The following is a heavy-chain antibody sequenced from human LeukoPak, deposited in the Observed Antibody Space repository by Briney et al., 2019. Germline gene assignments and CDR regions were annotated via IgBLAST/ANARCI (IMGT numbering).Heavy chain of an antibody. CDR1: GYTFTSYY. V-gene: IGHV1-46*01. CDR2: INPSGGST. J-gene: IGHJ4*02. D-gene: IGHD3-10*01. CDR3: ARASIAGSGSYYCDY. Sequence: ASVKVSCKASGYTFTSYYMHWVRQAPGQGLEWMGIINPSGGSTSYAQKFQGRVTMTRDTSTSTVHMELSSLRSEDTAVYYCARASIAGSGSYYCDYWGQGTLVTVSS.